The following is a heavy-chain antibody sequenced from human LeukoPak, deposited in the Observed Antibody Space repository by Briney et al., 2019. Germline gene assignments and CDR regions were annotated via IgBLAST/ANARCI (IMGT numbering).Heavy chain of an antibody. CDR3: ARADDRYYGSGSYFDY. CDR2: IYYSGST. V-gene: IGHV4-59*01. J-gene: IGHJ4*02. D-gene: IGHD3-10*01. CDR1: GGSISSYY. Sequence: PSETLSLTCTVSGGSISSYYWSWIRQPPGKGLEWIGYIYYSGSTNYNPSLKSRVTISVDTSKNQFSLKLSSVTAADTAVYYCARADDRYYGSGSYFDYWGQGTLVTVSS.